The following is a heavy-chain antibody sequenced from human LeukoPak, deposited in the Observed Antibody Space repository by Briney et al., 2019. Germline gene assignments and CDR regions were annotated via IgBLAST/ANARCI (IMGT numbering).Heavy chain of an antibody. J-gene: IGHJ4*02. CDR3: ARRLYGGDFDS. CDR2: IYYTGST. CDR1: GGSISSFY. D-gene: IGHD4-23*01. V-gene: IGHV4-59*01. Sequence: PSETLSLTCTVSGGSISSFYWSWIRQPPGKGLECIGYIYYTGSTTYSPSLRSRVTISVDTSKNQFSLRLNSVAAADTAVYYCARRLYGGDFDSWGQGTLVTVSS.